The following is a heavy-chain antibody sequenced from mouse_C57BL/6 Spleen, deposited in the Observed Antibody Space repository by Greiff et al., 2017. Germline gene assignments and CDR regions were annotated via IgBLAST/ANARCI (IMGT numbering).Heavy chain of an antibody. CDR2: IYPRSGNT. Sequence: LVESGAELARPGASVKLSCKASGYTFTSYGISWVKQRTGQGLEWIGEIYPRSGNTYYNEKFKGKATLTADKSSSTAYMELRSLTSEDSAVYFCARSYYGSSSYYFDYWGQGTTLTVSS. CDR1: GYTFTSYG. CDR3: ARSYYGSSSYYFDY. D-gene: IGHD1-1*01. V-gene: IGHV1-81*01. J-gene: IGHJ2*01.